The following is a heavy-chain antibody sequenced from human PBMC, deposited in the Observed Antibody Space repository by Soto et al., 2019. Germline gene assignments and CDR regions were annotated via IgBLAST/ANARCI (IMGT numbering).Heavy chain of an antibody. J-gene: IGHJ6*03. CDR1: GGSISSYY. Sequence: SETLSLTCTVSGGSISSYYWSWIRQPPGKGLEWIGYIYYSGGTNYNPSLKSRVTISVDTSKNQFSLKLSSVTAADTAVYYCARRFRAVRGVITDPDTNYYYYYMDVWGKGTTVTVSS. V-gene: IGHV4-59*01. D-gene: IGHD3-10*01. CDR3: ARRFRAVRGVITDPDTNYYYYYMDV. CDR2: IYYSGGT.